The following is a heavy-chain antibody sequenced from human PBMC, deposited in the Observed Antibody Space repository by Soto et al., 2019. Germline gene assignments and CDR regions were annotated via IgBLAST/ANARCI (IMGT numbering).Heavy chain of an antibody. J-gene: IGHJ6*03. CDR1: GGSISSYY. CDR3: ARGKGTMVRGAHEPERGYYYYYYMDV. Sequence: PSETLSLTCTVSGGSISSYYWSWIRQPPGKGLEWIGYIYYSGSTNYNPSLKSRVTISVDTSKNQFSLKLSSVTAADTAVYYCARGKGTMVRGAHEPERGYYYYYYMDVWGKGTTVTVSS. V-gene: IGHV4-59*01. CDR2: IYYSGST. D-gene: IGHD3-10*01.